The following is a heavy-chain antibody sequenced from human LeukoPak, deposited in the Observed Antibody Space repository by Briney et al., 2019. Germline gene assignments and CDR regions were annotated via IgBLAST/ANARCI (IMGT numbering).Heavy chain of an antibody. Sequence: PGGSLRLSCAASGFPFSSYGMHWVRQAPGKGLEWVAVIWYDGSNKYYADSVKGRFTISRDNSKNTLYLQMNSLRAEDTAVYYCARDGPLRFLEWLLLDYWGQGTLVTVSS. CDR1: GFPFSSYG. CDR2: IWYDGSNK. J-gene: IGHJ4*02. D-gene: IGHD3-3*01. CDR3: ARDGPLRFLEWLLLDY. V-gene: IGHV3-33*01.